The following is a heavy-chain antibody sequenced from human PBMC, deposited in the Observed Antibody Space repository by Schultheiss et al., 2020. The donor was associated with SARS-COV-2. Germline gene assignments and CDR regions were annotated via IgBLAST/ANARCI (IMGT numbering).Heavy chain of an antibody. Sequence: SETLSLTCTVSGGSISSGGYYWSWIRQHPGKGLEWIGSIYYSGSTYYNPSLKSRVTISVDTSKNQFSLKLSSVTAADTAVYYCARGGGSGSPFTGNFDYWGQGTLVTVSS. CDR2: IYYSGST. CDR3: ARGGGSGSPFTGNFDY. V-gene: IGHV4-39*07. D-gene: IGHD3-10*01. CDR1: GGSISSGGYY. J-gene: IGHJ4*02.